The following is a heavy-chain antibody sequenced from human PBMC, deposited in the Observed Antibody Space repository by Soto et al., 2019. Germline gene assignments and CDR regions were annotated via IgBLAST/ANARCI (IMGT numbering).Heavy chain of an antibody. V-gene: IGHV3-11*04. CDR2: ISSSGSTI. D-gene: IGHD3-22*01. J-gene: IGHJ4*02. CDR3: ARAGYDSSGPTKYYFDY. CDR1: GFTFSDYY. Sequence: GGSLRLSCAASGFTFSDYYMSWIRQAPGKGLEWVSYISSSGSTIYYADSVKGRFTISRDNSKNTLYLQMNSLRAEDTAVYYCARAGYDSSGPTKYYFDYWGQGTLVTVSS.